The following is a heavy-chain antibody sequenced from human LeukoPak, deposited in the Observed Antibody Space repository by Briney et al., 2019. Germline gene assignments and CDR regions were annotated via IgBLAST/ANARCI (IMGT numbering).Heavy chain of an antibody. J-gene: IGHJ4*02. CDR3: ARDSALGQAVMFDY. CDR1: DDSITMYY. D-gene: IGHD6-19*01. Sequence: SETLSLTCSVSDDSITMYYWTWIRQPPGKGLEWTGSIDHSGSTYYNPSLKSRITISVDTSKNQFSLKLSSVTAADTAVYYCARDSALGQAVMFDYWGQGTLVTVSS. V-gene: IGHV4-38-2*02. CDR2: IDHSGST.